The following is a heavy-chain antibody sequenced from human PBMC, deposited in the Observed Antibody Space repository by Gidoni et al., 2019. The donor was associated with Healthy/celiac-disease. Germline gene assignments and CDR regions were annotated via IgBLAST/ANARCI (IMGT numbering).Heavy chain of an antibody. CDR3: TTVQLVVGWFDP. D-gene: IGHD6-13*01. Sequence: EVQLVESGGGLVKPGGSLSLSCAASGFTCSNAWMSWVRQAPGKGLEWVGRIKSKTDGGTTDYAAPVKGRFTISRDDSKNTLYLQMNSLKTEDTAVYYCTTVQLVVGWFDPWGQGTLVTVSS. J-gene: IGHJ5*02. CDR2: IKSKTDGGTT. CDR1: GFTCSNAW. V-gene: IGHV3-15*01.